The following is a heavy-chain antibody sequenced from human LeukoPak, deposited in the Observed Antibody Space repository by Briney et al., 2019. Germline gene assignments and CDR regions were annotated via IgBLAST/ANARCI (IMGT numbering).Heavy chain of an antibody. CDR1: GFTFTSDA. D-gene: IGHD6-19*01. Sequence: GGSLRLSCVASGFTFTSDAMNWVRQAPGKGLEWVSSTVSRGTTQYADSVRGRFTVSRDTSKNTLYLQMNSLRADDTAVYYCAKCSTSAYTTGWCNWIDPWGQGTLVTVSS. J-gene: IGHJ5*02. V-gene: IGHV3-23*01. CDR3: AKCSTSAYTTGWCNWIDP. CDR2: TVSRGTT.